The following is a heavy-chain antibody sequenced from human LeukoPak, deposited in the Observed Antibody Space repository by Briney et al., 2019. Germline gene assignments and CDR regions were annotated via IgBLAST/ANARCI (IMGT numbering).Heavy chain of an antibody. Sequence: SETLSLTCAVYGGSFSGYYWSWIRQPPGKGLEWIGEINHSGSTNYNPSLKSRVTISVDTSKNQFSLKLSSVTAADTAVYYCARDEVEGSGSYYYYYYGMDVWGQGTTVTVSS. D-gene: IGHD3-10*01. CDR3: ARDEVEGSGSYYYYYYGMDV. J-gene: IGHJ6*02. CDR2: INHSGST. V-gene: IGHV4-34*01. CDR1: GGSFSGYY.